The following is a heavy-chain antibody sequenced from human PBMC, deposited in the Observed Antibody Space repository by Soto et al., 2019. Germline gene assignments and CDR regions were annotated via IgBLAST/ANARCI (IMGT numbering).Heavy chain of an antibody. CDR2: IYYSGST. D-gene: IGHD6-13*01. CDR1: GGSISSGGYY. V-gene: IGHV4-31*03. CDR3: ARGQQLVVYYFDY. J-gene: IGHJ4*02. Sequence: TLSLTCTVSGGSISSGGYYWSWIRQHPGKGLEWIGYIYYSGSTYYNPSLKSRVTISVDTSKNQFSLKLSSVTAADTAVYYCARGQQLVVYYFDYWGQGTLVTVSS.